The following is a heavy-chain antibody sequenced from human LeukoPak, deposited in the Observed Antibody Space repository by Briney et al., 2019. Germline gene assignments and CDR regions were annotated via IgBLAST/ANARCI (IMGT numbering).Heavy chain of an antibody. CDR2: IYPKSGGT. D-gene: IGHD3-9*01. V-gene: IGHV1-2*02. J-gene: IGHJ5*02. CDR3: ARVSTSGYRDWFDP. CDR1: GYTFTDNY. Sequence: ASVKVSCKASGYTFTDNYIHWARQAPGQGLEWMGWIYPKSGGTNFAQKFQGRVTMTRDTSISTAYMELSRLKFDDTAVYYCARVSTSGYRDWFDPWGQGTLVTVSS.